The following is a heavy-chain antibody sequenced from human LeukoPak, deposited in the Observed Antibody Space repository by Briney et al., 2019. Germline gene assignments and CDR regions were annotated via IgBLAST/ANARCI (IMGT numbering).Heavy chain of an antibody. D-gene: IGHD3-9*01. J-gene: IGHJ4*02. CDR3: AKVASYYDILTGYYYIDY. Sequence: PGGSLRLSCAASGFTFSSYGMHWVRRAPGKGLEWVAFIRYDGSNKYYADSVKGRFTISRDNSKNTLYLQMNSLRAEDTAVYYCAKVASYYDILTGYYYIDYWGQGTLVTVSS. CDR2: IRYDGSNK. CDR1: GFTFSSYG. V-gene: IGHV3-30*02.